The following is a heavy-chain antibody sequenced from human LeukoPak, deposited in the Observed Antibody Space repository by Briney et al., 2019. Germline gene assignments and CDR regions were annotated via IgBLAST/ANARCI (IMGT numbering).Heavy chain of an antibody. CDR1: GGSISSGSYY. V-gene: IGHV4-61*02. CDR3: ARARREPTGDRRPYIPEPLYYYYYYMDV. Sequence: SETLSLTCTVSGGSISSGSYYWSWIRQPAGKGLEWIGRIYTSGSTNYNPSLKSRVTISVDTSKNQFSLKLSSVTAADTAVYYCARARREPTGDRRPYIPEPLYYYYYYMDVWGKGTTVTVSS. CDR2: IYTSGST. J-gene: IGHJ6*03. D-gene: IGHD7-27*01.